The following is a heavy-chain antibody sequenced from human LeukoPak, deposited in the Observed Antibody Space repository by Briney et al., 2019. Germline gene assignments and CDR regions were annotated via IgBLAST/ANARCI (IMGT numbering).Heavy chain of an antibody. D-gene: IGHD5-18*01. J-gene: IGHJ4*02. CDR1: GGSFCANY. Sequence: PSETLSFTSAVYGGSFCANYWSWLPPRPGKGLVWIGETNLSRSTNYNPFLNSRITTSEDTSKTAFSLKLSSVSAAATAVYYCGRGTETANPNFDHWGQGTLVTVSS. CDR3: GRGTETANPNFDH. V-gene: IGHV4-34*01. CDR2: TNLSRST.